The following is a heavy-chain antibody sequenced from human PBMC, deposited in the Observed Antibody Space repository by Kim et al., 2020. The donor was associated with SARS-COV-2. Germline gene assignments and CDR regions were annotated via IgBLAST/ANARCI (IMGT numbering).Heavy chain of an antibody. CDR1: GFNFRNYF. J-gene: IGHJ2*01. CDR3: ARDGGFTNHEWYFDL. CDR2: ITDTGRTQ. D-gene: IGHD3-16*01. V-gene: IGHV3-74*01. Sequence: GGSLRLSCAASGFNFRNYFMNWVRQAPGKGPVWISRITDTGRTQSYAASVKGRFTTSRDNTKNTLDLEMTSLRAEDTAIYYCARDGGFTNHEWYFDLWGRKTRVTVTS.